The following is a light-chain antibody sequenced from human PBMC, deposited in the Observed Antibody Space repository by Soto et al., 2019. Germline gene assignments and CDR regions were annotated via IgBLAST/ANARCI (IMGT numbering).Light chain of an antibody. CDR3: QEHGTYPLT. CDR1: RNVGDW. Sequence: DKQLTQSPSTLSASIGDRVTITCRASRNVGDWLAWFQQKPGKAPKLLIYKTSTLVSGVPSRFRATAAGTEFTPTISSLQSDDYASYYCQEHGTYPLTVGGGTKVEIK. J-gene: IGKJ4*01. CDR2: KTS. V-gene: IGKV1-5*03.